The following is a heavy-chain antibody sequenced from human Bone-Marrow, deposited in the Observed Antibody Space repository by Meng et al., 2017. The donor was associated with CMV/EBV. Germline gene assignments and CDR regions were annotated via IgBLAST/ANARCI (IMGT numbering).Heavy chain of an antibody. CDR2: ISAYNGNT. V-gene: IGHV1-18*01. CDR1: GYTFTSYG. J-gene: IGHJ6*02. CDR3: ARDSITIFGVVWDYGMDV. Sequence: ASVKVSCKASGYTFTSYGISWVRQAPGQGLEWMGWISAYNGNTNYAQKLQGRVTMTTDTSTSTAYMELRSLRSDDTAVYYGARDSITIFGVVWDYGMDVWGQGPTVTVSS. D-gene: IGHD3-3*01.